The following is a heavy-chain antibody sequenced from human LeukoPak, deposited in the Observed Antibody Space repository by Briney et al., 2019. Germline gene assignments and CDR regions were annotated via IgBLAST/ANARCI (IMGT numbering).Heavy chain of an antibody. J-gene: IGHJ5*02. CDR3: ARDYYGSGSYRTETNWFDP. CDR2: IYHSGST. CDR1: GGSISSSNW. Sequence: PSETLSLTCAVSGGSISSSNWWSWVRQPPGKGLEWIGEIYHSGSTNYNPSLKSRVTISVDKSKNQFSLKLSSVTAADTAVYYCARDYYGSGSYRTETNWFDPWGQGTLVTVSS. V-gene: IGHV4-4*02. D-gene: IGHD3-10*01.